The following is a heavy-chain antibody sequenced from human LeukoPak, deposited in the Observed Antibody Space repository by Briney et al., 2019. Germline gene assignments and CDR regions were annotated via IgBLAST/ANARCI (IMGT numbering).Heavy chain of an antibody. CDR1: GFTFSSYA. D-gene: IGHD6-19*01. CDR2: ISGSGGST. V-gene: IGHV3-23*01. J-gene: IGHJ4*02. CDR3: AKEELQQWLVRGGYFDY. Sequence: GGSLRLSCAASGFTFSSYAMSWVRQAPGKGLEWVSAISGSGGSTYYADSVKGRFTISRDNSKNTLYLQMNSLRAEDTAVYYCAKEELQQWLVRGGYFDYWGQGTLVTVSS.